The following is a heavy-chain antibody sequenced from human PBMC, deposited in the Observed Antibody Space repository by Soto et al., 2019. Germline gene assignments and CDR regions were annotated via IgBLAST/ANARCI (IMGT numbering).Heavy chain of an antibody. V-gene: IGHV1-2*02. D-gene: IGHD3-16*01. CDR2: INPENGDT. CDR1: GYTFTDYY. CDR3: ARGSRMIRGSVLSSLKVGNDC. J-gene: IGHJ4*02. Sequence: GASVKVSCKASGYTFTDYYLHWVRQAPGQGREWMGWINPENGDTGYAQKFQGRVTMTRDTSISTAYMELNRVRSDDTAVFYCARGSRMIRGSVLSSLKVGNDCWGQGXLVTVSS.